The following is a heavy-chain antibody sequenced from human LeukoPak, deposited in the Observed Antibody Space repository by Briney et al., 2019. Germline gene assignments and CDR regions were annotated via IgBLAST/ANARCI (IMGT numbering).Heavy chain of an antibody. V-gene: IGHV3-33*01. CDR1: GFTFSSYG. J-gene: IGHJ6*04. Sequence: PGGSLRLSCAASGFTFSSYGMHWVRQAPGKGLEWVAVIWYDGSNKYYADSVKGRFTISRDNPKNTLYLQMNSLRAEDTAVYYCARDRRSTSKQQRHHYGMDVWGKGTTVTVSS. D-gene: IGHD6-13*01. CDR2: IWYDGSNK. CDR3: ARDRRSTSKQQRHHYGMDV.